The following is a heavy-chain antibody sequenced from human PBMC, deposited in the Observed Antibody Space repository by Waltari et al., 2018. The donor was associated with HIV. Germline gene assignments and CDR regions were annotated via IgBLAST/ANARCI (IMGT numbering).Heavy chain of an antibody. D-gene: IGHD3-3*01. J-gene: IGHJ6*02. V-gene: IGHV3-74*02. CDR1: GFSFSGYW. CDR3: TKEGYAYDFWSGSNSYYGLDV. CDR2: INSEGRAS. Sequence: LVESGGGSVQPGKSLKLSCAASGFSFSGYWMHWVRQSPGQGLVWVARINSEGRASNEAGSGQGRCSISRDNRNNVLFLYMNKLRVDDTAVYYCTKEGYAYDFWSGSNSYYGLDVWGQGTTVTVSS.